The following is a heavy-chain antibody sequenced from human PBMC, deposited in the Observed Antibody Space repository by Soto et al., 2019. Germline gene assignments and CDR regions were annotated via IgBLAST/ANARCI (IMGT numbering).Heavy chain of an antibody. J-gene: IGHJ3*02. CDR1: GGSISSGYYY. Sequence: QVQLQESGPGLVKPSETLSLTCTVSGGSISSGYYYWSWIRQPPGKGLEWIGYIYYSGTSYYHASPKSRVTISGDTSKNQFALKLRSGTAADTAVYYCAIRSTSGYREGDAFDSWGQGTMVTVSS. CDR3: AIRSTSGYREGDAFDS. D-gene: IGHD2-2*01. CDR2: IYYSGTS. V-gene: IGHV4-30-4*01.